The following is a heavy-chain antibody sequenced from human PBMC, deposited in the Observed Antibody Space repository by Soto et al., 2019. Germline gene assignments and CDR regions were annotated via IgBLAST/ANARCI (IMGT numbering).Heavy chain of an antibody. J-gene: IGHJ4*02. CDR3: ARASGVRWLLQQLLFDY. CDR2: IYYSGST. D-gene: IGHD3-9*01. Sequence: PSETLSLTCTVSGGSISSGGYYWSWIRQHPGKGLEWIGYIYYSGSTYYNPSLKGRVTISVDTSKNQFSLKLSSVTAADTAVYYSARASGVRWLLQQLLFDYWGQGAQVTVSS. V-gene: IGHV4-31*03. CDR1: GGSISSGGYY.